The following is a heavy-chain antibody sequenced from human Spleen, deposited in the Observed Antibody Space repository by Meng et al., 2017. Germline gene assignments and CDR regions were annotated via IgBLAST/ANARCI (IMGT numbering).Heavy chain of an antibody. V-gene: IGHV3-33*01. D-gene: IGHD3-22*01. CDR3: ARDKRSEYYYDSSGYHFDY. Sequence: GESLKISCAASGFTFSSYCMHWVRQAPGKGLEWVAVIWYDGSNKYYADSVKGRFTISRDNSKNTLYLQMTSLRAEDTAVYYCARDKRSEYYYDSSGYHFDYWGQGTLVTVSS. CDR1: GFTFSSYC. J-gene: IGHJ4*02. CDR2: IWYDGSNK.